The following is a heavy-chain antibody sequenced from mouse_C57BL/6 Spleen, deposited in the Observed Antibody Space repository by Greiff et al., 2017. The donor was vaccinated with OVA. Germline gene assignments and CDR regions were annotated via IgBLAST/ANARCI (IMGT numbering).Heavy chain of an antibody. Sequence: EVMLVESGGDLVKPGGSLKLSCAASGFTFSSYGMSWVRQPPDKRLEWVATISSGGSYTYYPDSVKGRFTISRDNAKNTLYLQMSSLKSEDTAMYDCARPYDPLYYYAMDYWGQGTSVTVSS. V-gene: IGHV5-6*01. CDR3: ARPYDPLYYYAMDY. D-gene: IGHD2-3*01. CDR2: ISSGGSYT. J-gene: IGHJ4*01. CDR1: GFTFSSYG.